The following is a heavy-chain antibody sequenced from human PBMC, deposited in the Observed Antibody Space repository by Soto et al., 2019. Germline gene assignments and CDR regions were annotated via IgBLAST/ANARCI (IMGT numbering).Heavy chain of an antibody. J-gene: IGHJ6*03. CDR3: EKEAPRLVRTETRCYYIDV. CDR2: ISWNSGTI. Sequence: EVQLVESGGGLVQPGRSLRLSCAASGFTFGDYDMHWVRQAPGKGLEWVSGISWNSGTIGYADSVKGRFTISRDNAKNTLYLQMDSPRAEETAFYYCEKEAPRLVRTETRCYYIDVWGYGTAVTVSS. D-gene: IGHD6-25*01. V-gene: IGHV3-9*01. CDR1: GFTFGDYD.